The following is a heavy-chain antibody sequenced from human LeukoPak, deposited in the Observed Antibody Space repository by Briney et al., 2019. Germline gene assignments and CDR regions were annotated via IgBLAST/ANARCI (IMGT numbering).Heavy chain of an antibody. Sequence: GGSLRLSCAASGFTFSSYAMSWVRQAPGKGLEWVSGISGSGSSTFYADSVRGRSTISRDNSKNTLYLQMNSLRAEGTAVYYCAKDQYCTSTSCYVGYWGQGTLVTVSS. CDR2: ISGSGSST. CDR3: AKDQYCTSTSCYVGY. V-gene: IGHV3-23*01. CDR1: GFTFSSYA. D-gene: IGHD2-2*01. J-gene: IGHJ4*02.